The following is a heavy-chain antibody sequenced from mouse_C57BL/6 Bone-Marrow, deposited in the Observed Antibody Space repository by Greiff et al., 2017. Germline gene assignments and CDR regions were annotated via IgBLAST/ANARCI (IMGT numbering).Heavy chain of an antibody. CDR1: GYTFTSYW. Sequence: QVQLQQPGAELVKPGASVKLSCKASGYTFTSYWMHWVKQRPGQGLEWIGMIHPNSGSTKYNEKFKSKATLTVDKSSSTAYMQLSSRTSEDSAVYYGASEATTGVDWCFDVWGTGTTVTVSS. D-gene: IGHD3-2*02. CDR3: ASEATTGVDWCFDV. CDR2: IHPNSGST. V-gene: IGHV1-64*01. J-gene: IGHJ1*03.